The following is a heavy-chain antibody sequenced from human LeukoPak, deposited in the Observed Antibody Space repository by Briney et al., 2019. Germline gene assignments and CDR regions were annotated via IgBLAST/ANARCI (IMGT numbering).Heavy chain of an antibody. V-gene: IGHV3-66*02. J-gene: IGHJ6*03. Sequence: PGGSLRLSCAASGFTVSSNYMSWVRQAPEKGLEWVSVIYSGGSTYYADSVKGRFTISRDNSKNTLYLQMNSLRAEDTAVYYCARLSSPGSMDVWGKGTTVTVSS. CDR2: IYSGGST. D-gene: IGHD6-13*01. CDR1: GFTVSSNY. CDR3: ARLSSPGSMDV.